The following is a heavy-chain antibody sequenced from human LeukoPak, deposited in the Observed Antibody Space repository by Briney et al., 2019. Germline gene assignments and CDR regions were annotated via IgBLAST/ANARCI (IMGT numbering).Heavy chain of an antibody. CDR2: INHNGNVN. Sequence: GGSLRLSCAASGFTFSSYWMNWARQAPGKGLEWVASINHNGNVNYYVDSVKGRFTISRDNAKNSLYLQMNSLRAEDTAVYYCARDEHYSNYESDNFDYWGQGTLVTVSS. CDR3: ARDEHYSNYESDNFDY. D-gene: IGHD4-11*01. J-gene: IGHJ4*02. CDR1: GFTFSSYW. V-gene: IGHV3-7*03.